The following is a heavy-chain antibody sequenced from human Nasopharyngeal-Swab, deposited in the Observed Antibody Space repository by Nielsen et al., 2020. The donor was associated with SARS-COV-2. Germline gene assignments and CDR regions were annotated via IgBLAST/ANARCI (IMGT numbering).Heavy chain of an antibody. CDR3: AKLGSGSYPFDY. J-gene: IGHJ4*02. CDR1: GFTFDDYA. CDR2: ISWNSGGI. V-gene: IGHV3-9*01. Sequence: SLEISCAASGFTFDDYAMHWVRQAPGKGLEWVSGISWNSGGIGYADSVKGRFTISRDNAKNSLYLQMNSLRAEDTALYYCAKLGSGSYPFDYWGQGTLVTVSS. D-gene: IGHD1-26*01.